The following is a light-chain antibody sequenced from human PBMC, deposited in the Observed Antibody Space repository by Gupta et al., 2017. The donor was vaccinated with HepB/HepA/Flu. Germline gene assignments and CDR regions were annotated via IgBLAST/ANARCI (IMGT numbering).Light chain of an antibody. CDR2: LGS. CDR1: QSLLHSNGYNY. V-gene: IGKV2-28*01. Sequence: DIVMTQSPLSLPVTPGEPASISCRSSQSLLHSNGYNYLDWYLQKPGQSPQLLIYLGSNRASGVPDRFSGSGSGTDFTLKISRVEAEDVGVYYCMQALQTLPMCSFGQGTKLEIK. CDR3: MQALQTLPMCS. J-gene: IGKJ2*04.